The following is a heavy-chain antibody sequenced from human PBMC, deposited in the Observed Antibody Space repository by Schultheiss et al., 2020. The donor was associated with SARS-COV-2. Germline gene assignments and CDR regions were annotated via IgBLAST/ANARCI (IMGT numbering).Heavy chain of an antibody. D-gene: IGHD4-11*01. CDR2: ISYDGSNK. Sequence: GGSLRLSCAASGFTFSNYGMSWVRQAPGQGLEWVAVISYDGSNKYYADSVKGRFTISRDNAKNSLYLQMNSLRAEDTAVYYCARSPSATRFDPWGQGTLVTVSS. CDR3: ARSPSATRFDP. J-gene: IGHJ5*02. CDR1: GFTFSNYG. V-gene: IGHV3-30*03.